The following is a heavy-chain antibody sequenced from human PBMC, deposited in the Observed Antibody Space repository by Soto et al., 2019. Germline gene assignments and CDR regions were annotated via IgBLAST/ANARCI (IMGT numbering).Heavy chain of an antibody. J-gene: IGHJ4*02. CDR3: ASARDVLGLDY. CDR2: IIPMFGTA. CDR1: GGTFSSYA. Sequence: QVQLVQSGAEVKRPGSSVKVSCKASGGTFSSYAISWVRQAPGQGLDWMGAIIPMFGTANYAQKFQGRVTITADGSTSTAYMELTSLRSEDTAVYYCASARDVLGLDYWGQGTLVTVSS. V-gene: IGHV1-69*12. D-gene: IGHD1-26*01.